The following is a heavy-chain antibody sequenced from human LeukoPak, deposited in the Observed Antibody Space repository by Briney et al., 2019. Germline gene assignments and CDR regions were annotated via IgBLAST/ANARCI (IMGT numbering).Heavy chain of an antibody. D-gene: IGHD2-2*01. CDR3: AREGGDCSSTSCYPAFDI. V-gene: IGHV3-21*01. J-gene: IGHJ3*02. CDR2: ISSSSSYI. Sequence: GGSLRLSCAASGFTFSSYSMNWVRQAPGKGLEWASPISSSSSYIYYADSVKGRFTISRDNAKNSLYLQMNSLRAEDTAVYYCAREGGDCSSTSCYPAFDIWGQGTMVTVSS. CDR1: GFTFSSYS.